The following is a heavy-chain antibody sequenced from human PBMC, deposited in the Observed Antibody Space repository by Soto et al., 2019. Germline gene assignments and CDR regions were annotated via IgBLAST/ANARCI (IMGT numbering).Heavy chain of an antibody. Sequence: GGSLRLSCSASGFTFSSYGMHWVRQAPGKGLEWVAVIWYDGSNKYYADSVKGRFTISRDNSKNTLYLQMNSLRAEDTAVYYCARNGGFYGGRYGMDLWGQGTTVTVSS. J-gene: IGHJ6*02. V-gene: IGHV3-33*01. CDR1: GFTFSSYG. CDR2: IWYDGSNK. CDR3: ARNGGFYGGRYGMDL. D-gene: IGHD2-15*01.